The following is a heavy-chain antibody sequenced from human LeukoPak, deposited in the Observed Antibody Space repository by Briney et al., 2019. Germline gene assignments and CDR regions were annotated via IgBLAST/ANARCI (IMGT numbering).Heavy chain of an antibody. V-gene: IGHV3-21*01. J-gene: IGHJ4*02. Sequence: GGSLRLSCAASGFTFSSYGMNWVRQAPGKGLEWVSSVSSSSSYIYYADSVKGRFTISRDNAKNSLSLQMNSLRAEDTAVYYRARDQRATASTGSYFDYWGQGTLVTVSS. CDR2: VSSSSSYI. CDR3: ARDQRATASTGSYFDY. CDR1: GFTFSSYG. D-gene: IGHD1-1*01.